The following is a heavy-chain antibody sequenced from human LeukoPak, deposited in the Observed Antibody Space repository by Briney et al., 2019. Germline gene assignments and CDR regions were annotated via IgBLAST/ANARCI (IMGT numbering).Heavy chain of an antibody. CDR3: ARVGVDFDYYYAMDV. D-gene: IGHD3-16*01. V-gene: IGHV1-8*02. CDR2: MTPNSGNT. J-gene: IGHJ6*02. Sequence: ASVKVSCKASGYTFTGYYMHWVRQATGQGLEWMGWMTPNSGNTGYAQKFQGRVTMTRNTSIGTAYMELSSLRSEDTAVYYCARVGVDFDYYYAMDVWGQGTAVTVSS. CDR1: GYTFTGYY.